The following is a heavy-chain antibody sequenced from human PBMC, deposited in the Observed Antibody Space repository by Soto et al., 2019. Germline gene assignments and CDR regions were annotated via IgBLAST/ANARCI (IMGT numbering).Heavy chain of an antibody. Sequence: PSETLSLTCTVSGGSISSGDYYWSWIRQPPWKGLEWIGYIYYSGSTYYNPSLKSRVTISVDKSKNQFSLKLSSVTAADTAVYYCATSPKGVLLWFGEFGWFDPWGQGXLVTVSS. D-gene: IGHD3-10*01. CDR3: ATSPKGVLLWFGEFGWFDP. V-gene: IGHV4-30-4*01. J-gene: IGHJ5*02. CDR2: IYYSGST. CDR1: GGSISSGDYY.